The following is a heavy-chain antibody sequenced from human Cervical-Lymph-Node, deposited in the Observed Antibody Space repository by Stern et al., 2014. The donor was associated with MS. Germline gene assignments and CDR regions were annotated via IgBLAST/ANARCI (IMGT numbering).Heavy chain of an antibody. Sequence: GQLVESGPEGKKPGESLKISCKGSGYSFAAYWIGWVRQMPGKGLEWRGILYPGDSDTRYSPSFQGQVTITADKSISTASLHWSSLKASDTAMYYCARPGDDTAKYGLDVWGQGTTVTVSS. J-gene: IGHJ6*02. V-gene: IGHV5-51*03. CDR1: GYSFAAYW. CDR2: LYPGDSDT. D-gene: IGHD5-18*01. CDR3: ARPGDDTAKYGLDV.